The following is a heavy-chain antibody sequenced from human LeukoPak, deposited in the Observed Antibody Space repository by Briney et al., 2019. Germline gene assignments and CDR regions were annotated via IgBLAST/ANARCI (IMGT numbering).Heavy chain of an antibody. D-gene: IGHD4-11*01. CDR3: ATNLLHDYKGS. CDR2: VSYEGSSE. CDR1: GLIFSDYS. Sequence: GGSLRLSCEASGLIFSDYSFNWIRQAPGKGLEWVALVSYEGSSERYADSVKGRFTISRDNSKNVLYLQMNSLRVEDTAVYYCATNLLHDYKGSWGQGTLVTVSS. V-gene: IGHV3-30*03. J-gene: IGHJ4*02.